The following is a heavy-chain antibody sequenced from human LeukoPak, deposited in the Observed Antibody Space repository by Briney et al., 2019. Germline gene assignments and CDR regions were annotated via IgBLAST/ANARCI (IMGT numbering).Heavy chain of an antibody. D-gene: IGHD6-19*01. Sequence: GASVKVSCKASGYTFTKYGIIWARLAPGQGLEWMGWISAGNGNTNYAQKLQGRVTMTTDTSTSTAYMELRGLRSDDTAIYYCARGGQWLEPGRESDCWGQGTLVTVSS. CDR2: ISAGNGNT. CDR3: ARGGQWLEPGRESDC. CDR1: GYTFTKYG. J-gene: IGHJ4*02. V-gene: IGHV1-18*01.